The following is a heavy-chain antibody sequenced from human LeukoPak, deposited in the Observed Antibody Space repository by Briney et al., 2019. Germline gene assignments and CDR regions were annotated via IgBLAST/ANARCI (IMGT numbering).Heavy chain of an antibody. D-gene: IGHD1-26*01. CDR1: GFTFSNYV. Sequence: PWESLRLSCAASGFTFSNYVMSWIRQPPGTGLEWVSGVSGSGDTPYYADPVKDRFTVSRDNSKNTEYLQINSRRAEATAVYYCAGTRWELLYWGQGTLVTVSS. V-gene: IGHV3-23*01. CDR3: AGTRWELLY. CDR2: VSGSGDTP. J-gene: IGHJ4*02.